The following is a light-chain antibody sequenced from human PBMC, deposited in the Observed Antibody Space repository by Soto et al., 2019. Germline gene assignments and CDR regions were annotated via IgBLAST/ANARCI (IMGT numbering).Light chain of an antibody. J-gene: IGKJ1*01. Sequence: VLTQSPGTLSLSPGERATLSCRASQSVSSYLAWYQQKPGQAPRLLIYGASSRASGIPDRFSGSGSGPDFPLTISRLEPADFAVYYCKQYGTSPGTFGQGTKVEI. CDR1: QSVSSY. V-gene: IGKV3-20*01. CDR2: GAS. CDR3: KQYGTSPGT.